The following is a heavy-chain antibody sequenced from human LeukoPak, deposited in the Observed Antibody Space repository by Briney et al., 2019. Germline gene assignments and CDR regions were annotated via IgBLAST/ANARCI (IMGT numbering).Heavy chain of an antibody. Sequence: PGGSLRLSCAASGFIFSSYEMNWVRQAPGKGLEWVSYISSSGSTIYYADSVKGRFTISRDNSKNTLYLQMNSLRAEDTAVYYCAKDFCLPYYYYYYYMDVWGKGTTVTISS. J-gene: IGHJ6*03. CDR2: ISSSGSTI. V-gene: IGHV3-48*03. CDR1: GFIFSSYE. CDR3: AKDFCLPYYYYYYYMDV. D-gene: IGHD3-3*01.